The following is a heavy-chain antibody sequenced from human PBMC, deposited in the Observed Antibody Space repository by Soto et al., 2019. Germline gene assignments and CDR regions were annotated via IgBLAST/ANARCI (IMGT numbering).Heavy chain of an antibody. CDR1: GGTFSSYA. CDR3: ARVAYCGGDCYSPADY. CDR2: IIPIFGTA. Sequence: QVQLVQSGAEVKKPGSSVKVSCKASGGTFSSYAISWVRQAPGQGLEWMGGIIPIFGTANYAQKFQGRVTITADESTSTAYMERSSLRSEDTAVYYCARVAYCGGDCYSPADYWGQGTLVTVSS. J-gene: IGHJ4*02. D-gene: IGHD2-21*02. V-gene: IGHV1-69*01.